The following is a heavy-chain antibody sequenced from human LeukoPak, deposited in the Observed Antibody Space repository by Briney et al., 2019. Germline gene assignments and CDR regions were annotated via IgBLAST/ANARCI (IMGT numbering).Heavy chain of an antibody. Sequence: PGGSLRLSCAASGFPFSSYGMHWVRPPPGKGLEWVAVISYDGSNKYYADSVKGRFNISRDNCKNTLYLQMNSLRAEDTAVYYCAKGSKRLLGFGELLSHFDYWGRGTLVTVSS. V-gene: IGHV3-30*18. CDR3: AKGSKRLLGFGELLSHFDY. CDR1: GFPFSSYG. D-gene: IGHD3-10*01. CDR2: ISYDGSNK. J-gene: IGHJ4*02.